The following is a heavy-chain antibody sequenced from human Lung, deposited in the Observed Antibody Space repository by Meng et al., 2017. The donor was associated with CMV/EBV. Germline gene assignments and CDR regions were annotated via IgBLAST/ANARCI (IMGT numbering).Heavy chain of an antibody. CDR2: IIPILGIA. J-gene: IGHJ3*02. Sequence: SVKVSCKAPGGTFSSYAISWVRQAPGQGLEWMGGIIPILGIANYAQKFQGRVTITADKSTSTAYMELSGLRSEDTAVYYCARARDYYGSGSHAFDIWGQGTMVTVSS. V-gene: IGHV1-69*10. D-gene: IGHD3-10*01. CDR1: GGTFSSYA. CDR3: ARARDYYGSGSHAFDI.